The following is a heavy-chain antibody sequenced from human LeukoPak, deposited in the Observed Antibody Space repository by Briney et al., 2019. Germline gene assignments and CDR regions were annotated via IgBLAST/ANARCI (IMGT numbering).Heavy chain of an antibody. D-gene: IGHD6-13*01. Sequence: ASVKVSCKASGYTFTGYYMHWVRQAPGQGLEWMGWTNPNSGGTNYAQKFQGRVTMTRDTSISTAYMELSRLRSDDTAVYYCATDFIAAAGTPWFDPWGQGTLVTVSS. V-gene: IGHV1-2*02. J-gene: IGHJ5*02. CDR1: GYTFTGYY. CDR2: TNPNSGGT. CDR3: ATDFIAAAGTPWFDP.